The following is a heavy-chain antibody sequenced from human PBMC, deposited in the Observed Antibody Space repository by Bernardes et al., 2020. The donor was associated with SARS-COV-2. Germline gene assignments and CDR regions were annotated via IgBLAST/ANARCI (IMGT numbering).Heavy chain of an antibody. CDR3: ARRAFQGDYYYYMDV. V-gene: IGHV4-59*08. CDR2: IYYSGST. Sequence: SETLTLTCTFSGGSISSYYWSWIRQPPGKGLEWIGYIYYSGSTNYNPSLKSRVTISVDTSKNQFSLKLSSVTAADTAVYYCARRAFQGDYYYYMDVWGKGTTVTVSS. CDR1: GGSISSYY. J-gene: IGHJ6*03. D-gene: IGHD1-26*01.